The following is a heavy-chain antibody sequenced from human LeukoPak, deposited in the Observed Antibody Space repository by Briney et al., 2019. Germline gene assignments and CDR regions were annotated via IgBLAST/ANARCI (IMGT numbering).Heavy chain of an antibody. CDR3: ARLWNVWYYDSSGYFDY. Sequence: NPSETLSLTCTVSGGSISSSSYYWGWIRQPPGKGLEWIGSIYYSGSTYYNPSLKSRVTISVDTSKNQFSLKLSSVTAADTAVYYCARLWNVWYYDSSGYFDYWGQGTLVTVSS. CDR2: IYYSGST. D-gene: IGHD3-22*01. V-gene: IGHV4-39*01. J-gene: IGHJ4*02. CDR1: GGSISSSSYY.